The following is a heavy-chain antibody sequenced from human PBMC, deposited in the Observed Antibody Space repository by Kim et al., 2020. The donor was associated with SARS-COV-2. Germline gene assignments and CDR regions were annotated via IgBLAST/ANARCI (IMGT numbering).Heavy chain of an antibody. J-gene: IGHJ4*02. D-gene: IGHD3-22*01. V-gene: IGHV3-30*07. CDR3: ASARTYYYDSSGYYQLDY. Sequence: VKGRFTISKDNSKNTLYLKMNSRGAEDTAVYYCASARTYYYDSSGYYQLDYWGQGTLVTVSS.